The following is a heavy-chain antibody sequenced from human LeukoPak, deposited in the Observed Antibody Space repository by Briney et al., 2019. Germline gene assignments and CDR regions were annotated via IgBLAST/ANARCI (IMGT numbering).Heavy chain of an antibody. V-gene: IGHV3-23*01. J-gene: IGHJ4*02. CDR2: ISGPATST. D-gene: IGHD3-16*01. Sequence: QSGGSLRLSCAASGFAFSSCVMSWVRQAPGKGLEWVSSISGPATSTYYADSVKGRFTISRDDSTNTLYLQMTRLRAGDTAVYYCAKDSQVSVMITPSLEYWGQGTLVTVAS. CDR1: GFAFSSCV. CDR3: AKDSQVSVMITPSLEY.